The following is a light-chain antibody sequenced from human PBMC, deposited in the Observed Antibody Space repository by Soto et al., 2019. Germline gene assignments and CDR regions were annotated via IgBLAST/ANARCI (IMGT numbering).Light chain of an antibody. CDR3: QQYGNSPRT. J-gene: IGKJ2*01. CDR1: QSVNSNF. CDR2: GVS. Sequence: EIVLTQSPGTLSLSPGERATLSCRASQSVNSNFFAWYQQKPGQAPRLLIYGVSIRATGIPDRFTGSGSGTDFALTISGLEPEDFAIYYCQQYGNSPRTFGQGTKLEIK. V-gene: IGKV3-20*01.